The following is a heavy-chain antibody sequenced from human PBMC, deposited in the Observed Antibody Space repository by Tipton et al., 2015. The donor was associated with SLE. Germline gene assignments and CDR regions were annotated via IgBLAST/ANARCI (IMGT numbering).Heavy chain of an antibody. CDR3: ARDEYRYDTTGYHLLGHFDF. Sequence: PGLVKPSETLSLTCTVSGESIRTSRYYWGWIRQPPGKGLEWIGYVYEGGNTMSADTSKNQFSLNLSSVTAADTAVYYCARDEYRYDTTGYHLLGHFDFWGQGTLVTVSS. D-gene: IGHD3-22*01. CDR1: GESIRTSRYY. J-gene: IGHJ4*02. V-gene: IGHV4-39*07. CDR2: VYEGG.